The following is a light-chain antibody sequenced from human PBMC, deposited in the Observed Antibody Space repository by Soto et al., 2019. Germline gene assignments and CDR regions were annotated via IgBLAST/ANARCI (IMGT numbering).Light chain of an antibody. V-gene: IGLV2-14*01. CDR1: SSDVGGYNY. J-gene: IGLJ1*01. Sequence: QSALTQPASVTGSTGQSITISWTGTSSDVGGYNYVSWYQQHPGKAPKLMIYDVSNRPSGVSNRFSGSKSGNTASLTISGLQAEDEADYYCSSYTSSSTLDYVFGTGT. CDR3: SSYTSSSTLDYV. CDR2: DVS.